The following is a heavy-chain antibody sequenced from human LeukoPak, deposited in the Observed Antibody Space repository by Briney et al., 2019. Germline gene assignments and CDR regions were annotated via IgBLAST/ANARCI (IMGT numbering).Heavy chain of an antibody. V-gene: IGHV3-23*01. Sequence: GGTLRLSCAASGFTFSSYGMSWVRQAPGKGLERVSGISGSGGSTYYADSVKGRFTISRDNSKNTVHLQMNSLRAEDTAMYYCARRAGDYSHPYDYWGQGTLVTVSS. D-gene: IGHD3-22*01. CDR1: GFTFSSYG. CDR2: ISGSGGST. J-gene: IGHJ4*02. CDR3: ARRAGDYSHPYDY.